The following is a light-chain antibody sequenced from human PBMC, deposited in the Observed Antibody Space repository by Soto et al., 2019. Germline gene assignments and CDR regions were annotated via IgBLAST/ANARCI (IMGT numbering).Light chain of an antibody. CDR2: DAS. CDR3: QQRSNWPPGFT. CDR1: QSVSSY. V-gene: IGKV3-11*01. Sequence: EIVLTQSPATLSLSPGERATLSCRASQSVSSYLAWYQQKPGQAPRLLIYDASNRATGIPARFSGSGSGTDFTPNNHSPRPGNFAVYYCQQRSNWPPGFTFGGGTKVEIK. J-gene: IGKJ4*01.